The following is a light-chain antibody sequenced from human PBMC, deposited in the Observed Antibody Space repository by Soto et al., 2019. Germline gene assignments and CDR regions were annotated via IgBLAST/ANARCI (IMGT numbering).Light chain of an antibody. CDR2: DAS. V-gene: IGKV1-5*01. J-gene: IGKJ5*01. Sequence: DIQITQSASTLSSAVVDRVAITCRASLSLRGWLAWYQQRPGKAPKALIYDASTLASGVPSRFNGSGSGTEFTLTISSLQPDDFATYYCQQYITYSTFGQGTRLEIK. CDR3: QQYITYST. CDR1: LSLRGW.